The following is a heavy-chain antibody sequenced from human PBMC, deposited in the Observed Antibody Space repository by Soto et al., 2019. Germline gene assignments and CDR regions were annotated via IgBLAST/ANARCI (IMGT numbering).Heavy chain of an antibody. V-gene: IGHV3-23*01. Sequence: GGSLRLSCAASGFTFSSYAMSWVRQAPGKGLEWVSAISGSGGSTYYADSVKGRFTISRDNSKNTLYLQMNSLRAEDTAVYYCAKVRILTLSRFYLDCWGWGTLVTLPS. CDR3: AKVRILTLSRFYLDC. CDR2: ISGSGGST. D-gene: IGHD2-15*01. CDR1: GFTFSSYA. J-gene: IGHJ4*02.